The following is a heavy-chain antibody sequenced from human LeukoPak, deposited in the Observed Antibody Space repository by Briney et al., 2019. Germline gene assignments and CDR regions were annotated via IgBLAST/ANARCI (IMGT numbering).Heavy chain of an antibody. CDR1: GFTFSSYG. D-gene: IGHD1-26*01. Sequence: TGGSLRLSCAASGFTFSSYGMHWVRQAPGKGLEWVASIRYDGSNKYYADSVKGRFTISRDNSKNTLYLQMNSLRAGDTAVYYCAKDKDSGGSYTLDYWGQGTLVTASS. J-gene: IGHJ4*02. V-gene: IGHV3-30*02. CDR2: IRYDGSNK. CDR3: AKDKDSGGSYTLDY.